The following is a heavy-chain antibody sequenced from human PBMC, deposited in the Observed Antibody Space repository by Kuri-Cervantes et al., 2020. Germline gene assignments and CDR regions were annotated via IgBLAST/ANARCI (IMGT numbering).Heavy chain of an antibody. J-gene: IGHJ4*02. CDR2: IIPIFGTA. CDR1: GGTFSSYA. D-gene: IGHD4-23*01. CDR3: ARDGSTVVRGLDY. Sequence: SVKVSCKASGGTFSSYAISWVRQAPGQGLEWMGGIIPIFGTANYAQKFQGRVTITADESTSTAYMELSSLRSEDTAVYYCARDGSTVVRGLDYWGQGTLVTVSS. V-gene: IGHV1-69*13.